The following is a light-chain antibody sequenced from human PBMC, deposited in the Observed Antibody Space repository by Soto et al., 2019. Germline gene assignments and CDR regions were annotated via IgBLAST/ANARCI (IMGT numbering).Light chain of an antibody. V-gene: IGKV3-15*01. CDR3: QQYNEWPLT. CDR1: QSVGGD. CDR2: GAS. J-gene: IGKJ4*01. Sequence: ERVMTQSPATLSVSPGERATLSCRASQSVGGDLAWYQQKPGQAPRLLIYGASTGATGIPARFSGSGSGTEFTLTISSLQSEDFAVYYCQQYNEWPLTFGGGTKVDIK.